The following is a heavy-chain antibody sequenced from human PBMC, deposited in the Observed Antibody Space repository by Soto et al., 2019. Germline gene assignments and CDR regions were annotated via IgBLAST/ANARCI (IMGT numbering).Heavy chain of an antibody. CDR1: GGSISSGGYY. D-gene: IGHD4-17*01. CDR2: IYYSGST. V-gene: IGHV4-31*03. J-gene: IGHJ4*02. Sequence: QVQLQESGPGLVKPSQTLSLTCTVSGGSISSGGYYWSWIRQHPGQGLEWIGYIYYSGSTYYNSSRKSRLTISIDTSKNQFSLKLSSVTAADTAVYYCARGWGTVTTYDYWGQGTLVTVSS. CDR3: ARGWGTVTTYDY.